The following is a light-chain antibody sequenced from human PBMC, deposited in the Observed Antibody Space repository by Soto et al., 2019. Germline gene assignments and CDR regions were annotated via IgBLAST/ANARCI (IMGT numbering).Light chain of an antibody. CDR2: GAS. CDR1: PSVTSRY. CDR3: QQYGSSPGT. V-gene: IGKV3-20*01. Sequence: IVFTQSPCTLSLSPGERATLSCRASPSVTSRYLAWYQQKPGQAPRLLIFGASIRDTGIPDRFSGSGSGTDFTLTISRLESEDFAVYYCQQYGSSPGTFGQGTKVDIK. J-gene: IGKJ1*01.